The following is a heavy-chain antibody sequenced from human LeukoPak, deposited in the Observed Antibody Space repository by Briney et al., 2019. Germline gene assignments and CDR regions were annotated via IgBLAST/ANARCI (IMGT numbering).Heavy chain of an antibody. J-gene: IGHJ4*02. D-gene: IGHD3-22*01. Sequence: PGGSLRLSCAASGFTFSSYEMNWVRQAPGKGLEWVSYISSSGSTIYYADSVKGRFTISRDNSKNTLYLQMNSLRAEDTAVYYCAKDTEKITMIVVVMAYWGQGTLVTVSS. V-gene: IGHV3-48*03. CDR3: AKDTEKITMIVVVMAY. CDR1: GFTFSSYE. CDR2: ISSSGSTI.